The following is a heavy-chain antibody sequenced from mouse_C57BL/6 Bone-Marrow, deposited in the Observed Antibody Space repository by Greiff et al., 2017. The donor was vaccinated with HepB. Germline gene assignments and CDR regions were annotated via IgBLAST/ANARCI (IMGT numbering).Heavy chain of an antibody. CDR3: ARYYYGSSYVDYFDY. J-gene: IGHJ2*01. D-gene: IGHD1-1*01. CDR1: GYTFTSYW. V-gene: IGHV1-69*01. Sequence: VQLQQPGAELVMPGASVKLSCKASGYTFTSYWMHWVKQRPGQGLEWIGEIDPSDSYTNYNHKFKGKSTLTVDKSSSTAYMQLSSLTSEGSAVYYCARYYYGSSYVDYFDYWGQGTTLTVSS. CDR2: IDPSDSYT.